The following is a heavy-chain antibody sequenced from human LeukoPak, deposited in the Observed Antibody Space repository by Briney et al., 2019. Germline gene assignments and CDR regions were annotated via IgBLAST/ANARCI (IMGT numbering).Heavy chain of an antibody. CDR3: ARDSAGNDY. CDR2: IKQDGSEK. D-gene: IGHD6-13*01. Sequence: PGGSLRLCCAASGFTFSTYWMSSVRQAPGKGLERVANIKQDGSEKYYVDSVKGRFTISRDNAKNSLYLQMNSLRAEDTAMYYCARDSAGNDYWGQGTLVTVSS. J-gene: IGHJ4*02. CDR1: GFTFSTYW. V-gene: IGHV3-7*01.